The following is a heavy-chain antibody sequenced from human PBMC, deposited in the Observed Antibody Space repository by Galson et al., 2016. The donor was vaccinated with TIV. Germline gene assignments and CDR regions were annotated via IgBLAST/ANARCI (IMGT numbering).Heavy chain of an antibody. D-gene: IGHD3-10*01. CDR2: IYQTGTT. V-gene: IGHV4-38-2*02. CDR3: ARCPIFRGNIGWFDP. Sequence: SETLSLTCSVSDFSIDSGHFWGWLRQSPGKGLQWIGSIYQTGTTYYKPSLKSRVTISVDTSRNQFSLTLRSVTAADTAVYYCARCPIFRGNIGWFDPWGQGTLVSVSS. J-gene: IGHJ5*02. CDR1: DFSIDSGHF.